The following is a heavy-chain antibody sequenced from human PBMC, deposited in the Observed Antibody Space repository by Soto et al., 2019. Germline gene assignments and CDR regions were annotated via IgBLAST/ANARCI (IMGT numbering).Heavy chain of an antibody. CDR3: TIILGRPSLDFDY. Sequence: GGSLRLSCAASGFTFSGSAMHWVRQASGKGLEWVGRIRSKANSYATAYAASVKGRFTISRDDSKNTAYLQMNSLKTEDTAVYYCTIILGRPSLDFDYWGQGTLVTVSS. CDR1: GFTFSGSA. J-gene: IGHJ4*02. CDR2: IRSKANSYAT. V-gene: IGHV3-73*01.